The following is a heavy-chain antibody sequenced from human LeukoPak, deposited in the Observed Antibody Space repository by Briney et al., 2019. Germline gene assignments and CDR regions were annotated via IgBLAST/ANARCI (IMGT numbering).Heavy chain of an antibody. D-gene: IGHD3-10*01. CDR1: GGSISSSSYY. V-gene: IGHV4-39*07. Sequence: SETLSLTCTVSGGSISSSSYYWGWIRQPPGKGLEWIGSIYYSGSTYYNPSLKSRVTISVDTSKNQFSLKLSSVTAADTAVYYCATSPGSGSGSYGYWGQGTLVTVSS. CDR3: ATSPGSGSGSYGY. J-gene: IGHJ4*02. CDR2: IYYSGST.